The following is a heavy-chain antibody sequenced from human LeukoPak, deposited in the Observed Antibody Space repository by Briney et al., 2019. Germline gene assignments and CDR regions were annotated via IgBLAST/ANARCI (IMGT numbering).Heavy chain of an antibody. CDR1: GFTSSNFG. CDR2: IVFDGSKK. J-gene: IGHJ4*02. Sequence: PARSLTLSCAASGFTSSNFGIHWVRHAPGNGLEWVSSIVFDGSKKFYADSVKGRFIISRDNSKNTVYLQMNSLRAEDTAVYYCANDGTSYYYIYYWGQGTLVTVSS. D-gene: IGHD2/OR15-2a*01. V-gene: IGHV3-30*02. CDR3: ANDGTSYYYIYY.